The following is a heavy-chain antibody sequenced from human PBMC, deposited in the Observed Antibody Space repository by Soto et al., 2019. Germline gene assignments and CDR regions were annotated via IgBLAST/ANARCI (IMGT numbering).Heavy chain of an antibody. CDR2: ISGTGATT. V-gene: IGHV3-23*01. D-gene: IGHD3-10*01. CDR3: AKAKYGSGSYYRVPCDY. Sequence: GGSLRLSCAASGLIFSNYKMHWVRQAPGKGLERVSAISGTGATTFYADSVKGRFTISRDNSKDTLYLHMNSLRVEDTAIYYCAKAKYGSGSYYRVPCDYWGQGTLVTVSS. J-gene: IGHJ4*02. CDR1: GLIFSNYK.